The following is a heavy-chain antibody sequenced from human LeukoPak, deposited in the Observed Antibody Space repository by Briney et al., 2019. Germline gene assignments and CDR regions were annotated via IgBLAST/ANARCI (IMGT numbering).Heavy chain of an antibody. D-gene: IGHD6-13*01. CDR3: AKDYGYSSSWYDY. CDR2: ISWNSASV. V-gene: IGHV3-9*01. Sequence: GGSLRLSCEASGFTFDDYGMHWVRQAPGKGLEWVSTISWNSASVGYVDSAKGRFTISRDNAKKTLYLQMNSLRPEDTALYYCAKDYGYSSSWYDYWGQGTLVTVSS. J-gene: IGHJ4*02. CDR1: GFTFDDYG.